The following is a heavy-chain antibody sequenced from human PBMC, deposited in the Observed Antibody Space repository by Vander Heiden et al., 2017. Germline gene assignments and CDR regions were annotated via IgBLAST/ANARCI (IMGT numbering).Heavy chain of an antibody. CDR3: ARDPGGGPDY. CDR2: IYYSGCT. CDR1: AGSISSGGYY. Sequence: QVQLQESGPGLVKPSQTLSPTCPVPAGSISSGGYYWSWSRQHPGKGLEWIGYIYYSGCTYYNPSLKSRVTISVDTSKNQFSLKLSSVTAADTAVYYCARDPGGGPDYWGQGTLVTVSS. V-gene: IGHV4-31*03. D-gene: IGHD3-16*01. J-gene: IGHJ4*02.